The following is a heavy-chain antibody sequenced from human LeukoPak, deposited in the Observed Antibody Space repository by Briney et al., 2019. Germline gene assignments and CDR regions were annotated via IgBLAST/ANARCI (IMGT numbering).Heavy chain of an antibody. CDR1: GYTFTSYG. CDR3: ARDYPIYCSSTSCYTTLDY. CDR2: ISAYNGNT. V-gene: IGHV1-18*01. J-gene: IGHJ4*02. Sequence: ASVKVSCKASGYTFTSYGISWVRQAPGQGLEWMGWISAYNGNTNYAQKLQGRVTMTTDTSTSTAYTELRSLRSDDTAVYYCARDYPIYCSSTSCYTTLDYWGQGTLVTVSS. D-gene: IGHD2-2*02.